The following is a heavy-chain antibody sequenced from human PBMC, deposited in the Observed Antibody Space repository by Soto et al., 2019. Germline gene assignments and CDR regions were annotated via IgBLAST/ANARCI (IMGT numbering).Heavy chain of an antibody. J-gene: IGHJ6*02. D-gene: IGHD3-10*01. CDR2: ISYDGSNK. V-gene: IGHV3-30*18. CDR1: GFTFSSYG. Sequence: PGGSLRLSCAASGFTFSSYGMHWVRQAPGKGLEWVAVISYDGSNKYYADSVKGRFTISRDNSKNTLYLQMNSLRAEDTAVYYCAKIWLGDSSSGYYYGMDVWGQGTTVTV. CDR3: AKIWLGDSSSGYYYGMDV.